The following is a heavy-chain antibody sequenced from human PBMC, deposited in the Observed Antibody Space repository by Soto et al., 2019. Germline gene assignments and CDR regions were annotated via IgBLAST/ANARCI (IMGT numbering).Heavy chain of an antibody. CDR1: GYSFTSYW. J-gene: IGHJ6*02. CDR3: ARHGRGSATVTTAGGYYYYGMDV. Sequence: GESLKISCKGSGYSFTSYWIGWVRQMPGKGLEWMGIIYPGDSDTRYSPSFQGQVPISADKSISTAYLQWSSLKASDTAMYYCARHGRGSATVTTAGGYYYYGMDVWGQGTTVTVSS. CDR2: IYPGDSDT. D-gene: IGHD4-4*01. V-gene: IGHV5-51*01.